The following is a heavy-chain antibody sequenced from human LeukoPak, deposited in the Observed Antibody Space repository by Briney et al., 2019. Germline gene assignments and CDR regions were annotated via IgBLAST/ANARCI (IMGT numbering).Heavy chain of an antibody. CDR3: ATDFNRGFDP. V-gene: IGHV3-48*04. CDR2: ISSSSGII. Sequence: GSLRLSCAASGFTFSNYNMNWVRQAPGKGLEWVSFISSSSGIIYYADSVKGRFTISRDNAKNSLYLQMDSLRVEDTAVYYCATDFNRGFDPWGQGTLVTVSS. CDR1: GFTFSNYN. J-gene: IGHJ5*02.